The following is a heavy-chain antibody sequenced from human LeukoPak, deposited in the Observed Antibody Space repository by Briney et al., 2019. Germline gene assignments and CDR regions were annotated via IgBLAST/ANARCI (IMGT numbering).Heavy chain of an antibody. V-gene: IGHV3-23*01. CDR1: GFTFSTYA. CDR3: AKDRLGIEFFDY. J-gene: IGHJ4*02. CDR2: ISGSGGST. Sequence: GGSLRLSCAASGFTFSTYAMSWVRQAPGKGLEWVSVISGSGGSTYYADSVKGRFTISRDNSKNTMNLQMNSLRAEDTAVYYCAKDRLGIEFFDYWGQGTLVTVSS. D-gene: IGHD7-27*01.